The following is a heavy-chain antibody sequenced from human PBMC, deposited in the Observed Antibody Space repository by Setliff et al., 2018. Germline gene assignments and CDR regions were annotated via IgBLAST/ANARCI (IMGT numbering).Heavy chain of an antibody. CDR3: ARERAGGRGFTFGAIYYYYGMDV. Sequence: VKVSCKASGYTFTSYYIHWVRQAPGQGLEWMGVINPKNGGATYPQNLQGRVTMTRDTTMSTVYMELSSLRFEDTAVYYCARERAGGRGFTFGAIYYYYGMDVWGQGTTVTVSS. CDR1: GYTFTSYY. CDR2: INPKNGGA. V-gene: IGHV1-46*01. J-gene: IGHJ6*02. D-gene: IGHD3-16*01.